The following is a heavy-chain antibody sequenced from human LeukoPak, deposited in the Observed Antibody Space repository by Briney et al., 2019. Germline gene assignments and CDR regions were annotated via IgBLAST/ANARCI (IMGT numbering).Heavy chain of an antibody. J-gene: IGHJ4*02. CDR3: ARDNGPGYSSSWYYFDY. V-gene: IGHV4-61*02. CDR1: GGSISSGSYY. D-gene: IGHD6-13*01. CDR2: IYTSGST. Sequence: KTPETLSLTCTVSGGSISSGSYYWSWIRQPAGKGLEWIGRIYTSGSTNYNPSLKSRVTISVDTSKNQFSLKLSSVTAADTAVYYCARDNGPGYSSSWYYFDYWGQGTLVTVSS.